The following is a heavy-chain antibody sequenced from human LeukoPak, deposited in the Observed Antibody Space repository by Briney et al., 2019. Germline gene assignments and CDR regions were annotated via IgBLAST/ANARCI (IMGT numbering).Heavy chain of an antibody. CDR3: AAFPNCTNGVCFDY. CDR2: IVVGSGNT. CDR1: GFTFTSSA. D-gene: IGHD2-8*01. Sequence: SVKVSCKASGFTFTSSAMQWVRQARGQRLEWIGWIVVGSGNTNYAQKFQERVTITRDMSTSTAYMELSSLRSEDTAGYYCAAFPNCTNGVCFDYWGQGTLVTVSS. J-gene: IGHJ4*02. V-gene: IGHV1-58*02.